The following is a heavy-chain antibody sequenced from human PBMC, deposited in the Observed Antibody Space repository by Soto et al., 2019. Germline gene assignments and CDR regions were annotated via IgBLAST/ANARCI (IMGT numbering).Heavy chain of an antibody. CDR3: ARRRGPHDY. CDR1: GGSISSYY. CDR2: IFYSGIT. J-gene: IGHJ4*02. Sequence: QVQLQESGPGLVKPSETLSLTCTVSGGSISSYYWSWIRQPPGKGLEWIGCIFYSGITNYNPSLKSRVTISVDPSKNQFSLKLSSVTAADTAVYYCARRRGPHDYWGQGTLVTVSS. V-gene: IGHV4-59*01.